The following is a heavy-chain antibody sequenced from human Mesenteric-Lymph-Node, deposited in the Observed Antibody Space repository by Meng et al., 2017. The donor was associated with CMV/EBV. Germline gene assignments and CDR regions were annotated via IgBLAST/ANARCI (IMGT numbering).Heavy chain of an antibody. CDR3: AKDDPASSYYDSSGWTFDI. J-gene: IGHJ3*02. V-gene: IGHV3-23*01. CDR1: AFTFSSYA. CDR2: ITASGGSA. D-gene: IGHD3-22*01. Sequence: GGSLRLSCAASAFTFSSYAMSWVRQAPGKGLEWVSSITASGGSAYYADSVKGRFTISRDNSKNTLCLQMNSLRADDTAIYYCAKDDPASSYYDSSGWTFDIWGPGAMVTVSS.